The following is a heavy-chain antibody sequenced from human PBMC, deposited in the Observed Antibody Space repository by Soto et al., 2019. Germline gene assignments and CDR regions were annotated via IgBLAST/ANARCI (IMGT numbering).Heavy chain of an antibody. J-gene: IGHJ5*02. CDR1: GVTFRSFT. CDR3: TRDASRDSSARGWFDP. Sequence: GGTLRLSCAAAGVTFRSFTMNWVRQAPGQGLEWVSTISSNSAYIYYTDALRGRFTISRDNAKNSLHLQMNSLRAEDTAVYYCTRDASRDSSARGWFDPWGPGTLVTVSS. V-gene: IGHV3-21*01. D-gene: IGHD6-13*01. CDR2: ISSNSAYI.